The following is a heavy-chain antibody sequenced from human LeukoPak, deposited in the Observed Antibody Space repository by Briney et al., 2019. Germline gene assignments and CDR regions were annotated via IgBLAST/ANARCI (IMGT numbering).Heavy chain of an antibody. J-gene: IGHJ4*02. CDR1: GGSISSGSYY. Sequence: SETLSLTCTVSGGSISSGSYYWSWIRQPPGKGLEWIGYIYHSGTAYYNPSLKSRVTMSVDRSKNQFSLKVSSVTAADTAVYYCARHQYYYDSSGYGFDYWGQGTLVTVSS. CDR2: IYHSGTA. D-gene: IGHD3-22*01. CDR3: ARHQYYYDSSGYGFDY. V-gene: IGHV4-30-2*01.